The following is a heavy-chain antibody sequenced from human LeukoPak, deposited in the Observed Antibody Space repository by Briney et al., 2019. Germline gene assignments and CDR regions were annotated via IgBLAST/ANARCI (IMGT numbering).Heavy chain of an antibody. D-gene: IGHD6-6*01. CDR2: ISGSDGST. J-gene: IGHJ3*02. CDR1: GFTFSSYG. Sequence: GGSLRLSCAASGFTFSSYGMSWVRQAPGKGLEWVSAISGSDGSTYYADSVKGRFTISRDNSKNTLYLQMNSLRAEDTAVYYCAREVPGIPSSSGAFDIWGQGTMVTVSS. CDR3: AREVPGIPSSSGAFDI. V-gene: IGHV3-23*01.